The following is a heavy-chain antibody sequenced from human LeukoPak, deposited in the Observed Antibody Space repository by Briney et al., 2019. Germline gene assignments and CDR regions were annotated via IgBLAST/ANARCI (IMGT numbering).Heavy chain of an antibody. V-gene: IGHV3-23*01. CDR3: AEDEIGILTGYADY. Sequence: GGSLRLSCAASGFTFSSYGMSWVRQAPGKGLEWVSAISGSGGSTYYADSVKGRFTISRDNSKNTLYLQMNSLRAEDTAVYYCAEDEIGILTGYADYWGQGTLVTVSS. D-gene: IGHD3-9*01. CDR1: GFTFSSYG. CDR2: ISGSGGST. J-gene: IGHJ4*02.